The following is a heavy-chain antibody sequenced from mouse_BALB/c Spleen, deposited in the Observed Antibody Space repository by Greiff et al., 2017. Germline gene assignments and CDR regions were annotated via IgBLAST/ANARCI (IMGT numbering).Heavy chain of an antibody. J-gene: IGHJ4*01. D-gene: IGHD1-1*02. CDR1: GFSLTSYG. V-gene: IGHV2-9*02. Sequence: VHLVESGPGLVAPSQSLSITCTVSGFSLTSYGVHWVRQPPGKGLEWLGVIWAGGSTNYNSALMSRLSISKDNSKSQVFLKMNSLQTDDTAMYYCARDGGPYYAMDYWGQGTSVTVSS. CDR2: IWAGGST. CDR3: ARDGGPYYAMDY.